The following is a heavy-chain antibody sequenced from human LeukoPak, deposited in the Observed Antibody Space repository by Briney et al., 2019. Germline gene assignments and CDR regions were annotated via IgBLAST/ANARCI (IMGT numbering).Heavy chain of an antibody. CDR1: GYTFTSNG. CDR2: ISAYNGNT. V-gene: IGHV1-18*01. Sequence: ASVKVSCKASGYTFTSNGISWVRQAPGQGLEWMGWISAYNGNTNYAQNLQGRVTMTTDTSTSTAYMELRSLRSDDTAVYYCAREYRGGLLSSDAFDIWGQGTMVTVSS. D-gene: IGHD5-18*01. J-gene: IGHJ3*02. CDR3: AREYRGGLLSSDAFDI.